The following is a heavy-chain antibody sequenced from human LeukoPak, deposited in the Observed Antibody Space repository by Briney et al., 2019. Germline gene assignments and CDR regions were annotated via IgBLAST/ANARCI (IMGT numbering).Heavy chain of an antibody. CDR1: GFTFSSCE. V-gene: IGHV3-48*03. J-gene: IGHJ3*02. CDR3: ARLYSSSSGKAFDI. Sequence: PGGSLRLSCAASGFTFSSCEMNWVRHAPGKGLESVSYISSSGDTIYYADSVKGRFTISRDNAKNSLYLQMNSLRAEDTAVYYCARLYSSSSGKAFDIWGQGTMVTVSS. CDR2: ISSSGDTI. D-gene: IGHD6-6*01.